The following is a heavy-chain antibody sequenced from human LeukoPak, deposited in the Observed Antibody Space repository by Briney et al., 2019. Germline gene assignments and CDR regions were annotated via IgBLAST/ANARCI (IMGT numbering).Heavy chain of an antibody. D-gene: IGHD5-18*01. Sequence: SETLSLTCAVYGGSFSGYYWSWIRQPPGKGLEWIGEINHSGSTNYNPSLKSRVTISVDTSKNQFSLKLSSVTAADTAVYYCARRKLWQPFDYWGQGTLVTVSS. CDR1: GGSFSGYY. J-gene: IGHJ4*02. CDR3: ARRKLWQPFDY. CDR2: INHSGST. V-gene: IGHV4-34*01.